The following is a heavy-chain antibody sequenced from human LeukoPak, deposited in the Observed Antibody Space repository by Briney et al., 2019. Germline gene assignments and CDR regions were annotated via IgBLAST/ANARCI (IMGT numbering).Heavy chain of an antibody. CDR3: ARARIAAAGTRWFDP. V-gene: IGHV4-39*07. Sequence: SETLSLTCTVSGVSISSSSYYWGWIRQPPGKGLEWIGSIYYSGSTYYNPSLKSRVTISVDTSKNQFSLKLSSVTAADTAVYYCARARIAAAGTRWFDPWGQGTLVTVSS. D-gene: IGHD6-13*01. CDR2: IYYSGST. J-gene: IGHJ5*02. CDR1: GVSISSSSYY.